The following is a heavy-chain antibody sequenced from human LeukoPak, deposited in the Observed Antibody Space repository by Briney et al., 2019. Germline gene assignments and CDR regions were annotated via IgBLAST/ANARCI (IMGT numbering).Heavy chain of an antibody. CDR1: GYTFTSYD. D-gene: IGHD3-10*01. Sequence: ASVKVSCKASGYTFTSYDINWVRQATGQGLEWMGWMNPNSGNTGYAQKFQGRVTMTRNTSISTAYMELSSLRSEDTAVYYCARDPSNSSRGVPSYGMDVWGQGTTVTVSS. V-gene: IGHV1-8*01. CDR3: ARDPSNSSRGVPSYGMDV. CDR2: MNPNSGNT. J-gene: IGHJ6*02.